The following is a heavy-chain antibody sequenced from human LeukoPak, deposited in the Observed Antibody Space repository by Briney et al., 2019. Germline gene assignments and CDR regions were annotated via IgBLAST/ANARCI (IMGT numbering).Heavy chain of an antibody. CDR2: INHSGST. J-gene: IGHJ6*03. D-gene: IGHD2-15*01. V-gene: IGHV4-34*01. CDR3: ARWVVAADYYYYMDV. Sequence: SETLSLTCAVYGGSFSDYYWTWIRQPPGKGLEWIGEINHSGSTNYNPSLKSRVTISVDTSKNQFSLKLSSVTAADTAVYYCARWVVAADYYYYMDVWGKGTTVTVSS. CDR1: GGSFSDYY.